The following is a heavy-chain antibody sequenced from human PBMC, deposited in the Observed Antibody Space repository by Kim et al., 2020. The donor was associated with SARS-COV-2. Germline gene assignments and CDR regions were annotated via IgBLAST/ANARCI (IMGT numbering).Heavy chain of an antibody. CDR2: IYYSGST. CDR3: ARLRYYDSTGRAFDL. CDR1: GGSISSSSYY. Sequence: SETLSLTCTVSGGSISSSSYYWGWIRQPPGKGLEWIGSIYYSGSTYYNPSLKSRVTISVDTSKNQFSLKLSSVTAADTAVYYCARLRYYDSTGRAFDLWGQGTMVTVSS. V-gene: IGHV4-39*01. D-gene: IGHD3-22*01. J-gene: IGHJ3*01.